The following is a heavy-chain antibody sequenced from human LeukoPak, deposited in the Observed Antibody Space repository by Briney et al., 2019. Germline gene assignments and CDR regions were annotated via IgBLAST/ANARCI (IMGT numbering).Heavy chain of an antibody. D-gene: IGHD5-12*01. CDR3: AKDRVKWEVATTSTKYYYGMDV. Sequence: GGSLRLSCAASGFTFSSYGMHWVRQAPGKGLEWVAVISYDGSNKYYADSVKGRFTISRDNSKNTLYLQMNSLRAEDTAVYYCAKDRVKWEVATTSTKYYYGMDVWGQGTTVTVS. J-gene: IGHJ6*02. V-gene: IGHV3-30*18. CDR2: ISYDGSNK. CDR1: GFTFSSYG.